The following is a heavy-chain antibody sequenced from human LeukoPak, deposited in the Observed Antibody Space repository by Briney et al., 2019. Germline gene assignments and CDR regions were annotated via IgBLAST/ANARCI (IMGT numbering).Heavy chain of an antibody. D-gene: IGHD3-9*01. Sequence: SQTLSLTCAVSGGSISSGGYSWSWIRQPPGKGLEWIGYIYHSGSTYYNPSLKSRVTISVDSSKNQFSLKLSSVTAADTAVYYCARRTDILTGYDYWGQGTLVTVSS. V-gene: IGHV4-30-2*01. J-gene: IGHJ4*02. CDR3: ARRTDILTGYDY. CDR2: IYHSGST. CDR1: GGSISSGGYS.